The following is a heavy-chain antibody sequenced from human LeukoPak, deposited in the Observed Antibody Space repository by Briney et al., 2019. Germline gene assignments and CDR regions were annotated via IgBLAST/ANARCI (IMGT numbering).Heavy chain of an antibody. V-gene: IGHV1-8*03. CDR2: MNPNSGNT. J-gene: IGHJ6*03. Sequence: ASVKVFCKASGYTFTSYDINWVRQATGQGLEWMGWMNPNSGNTGYAQKFQGRVTITRNTSISTAYMELSSLRSEDTAVYYCARAGDILGMFGDYYYYMDVWGKGTTVTVSS. CDR1: GYTFTSYD. CDR3: ARAGDILGMFGDYYYYMDV. D-gene: IGHD3-10*02.